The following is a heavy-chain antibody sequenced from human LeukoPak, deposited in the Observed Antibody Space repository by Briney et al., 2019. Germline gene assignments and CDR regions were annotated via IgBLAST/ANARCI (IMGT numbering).Heavy chain of an antibody. D-gene: IGHD6-13*01. V-gene: IGHV1-18*01. CDR1: GYTFSNYA. CDR3: AREGIRIAAAGTIDY. Sequence: ASVKVSCKASGYTFSNYAINWVRQAPGQGLEWMGWISTYNGNTNYAQKLQDRVTVTTDTSTSTAYMELRSLRSDDTAMYYCAREGIRIAAAGTIDYWGQGTLVTVSS. J-gene: IGHJ4*02. CDR2: ISTYNGNT.